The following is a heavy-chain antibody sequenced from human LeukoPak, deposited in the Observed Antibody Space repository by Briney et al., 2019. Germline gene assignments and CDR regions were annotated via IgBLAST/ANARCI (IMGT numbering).Heavy chain of an antibody. Sequence: PSETLSLTCTVSGGSISTYYWNWIRQPPGKGLEWIGYIYYSGRTNYNPSLKSRVSISIDTSKNQFSLKLSSVTAADTAVYYCARSSSLDYWGQGTLVTVSS. D-gene: IGHD6-13*01. CDR2: IYYSGRT. J-gene: IGHJ4*02. CDR3: ARSSSLDY. CDR1: GGSISTYY. V-gene: IGHV4-59*01.